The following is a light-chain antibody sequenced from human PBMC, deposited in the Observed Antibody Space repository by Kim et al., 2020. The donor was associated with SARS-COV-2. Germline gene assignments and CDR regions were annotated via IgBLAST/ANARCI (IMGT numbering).Light chain of an antibody. V-gene: IGKV2-24*01. CDR1: QSLVNTDGNTY. CDR2: KIS. Sequence: EIVLTQTPLSSPVTLGQSASISCKSNQSLVNTDGNTYVSWLHQRPGQAPRLLIYKISNRFSGVPDRFSGSGAGSDFTLKISMMQTEDVGIYYCMQNTQFPFPFGPGTKLEI. J-gene: IGKJ2*01. CDR3: MQNTQFPFP.